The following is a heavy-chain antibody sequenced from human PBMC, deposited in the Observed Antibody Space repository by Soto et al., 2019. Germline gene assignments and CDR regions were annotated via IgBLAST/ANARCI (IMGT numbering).Heavy chain of an antibody. Sequence: GGSLRLSCAGSGFTLSDHYIDWVRQAPGKGLEWVGRSRDKPQGYSTAYAASVKGRFTTSRDESKNSAYLQMNSLRAEDTAVYYCARDPRGYYGSGRDVWGQGTTVTVSS. J-gene: IGHJ6*02. CDR1: GFTLSDHY. V-gene: IGHV3-72*01. D-gene: IGHD3-10*01. CDR3: ARDPRGYYGSGRDV. CDR2: SRDKPQGYST.